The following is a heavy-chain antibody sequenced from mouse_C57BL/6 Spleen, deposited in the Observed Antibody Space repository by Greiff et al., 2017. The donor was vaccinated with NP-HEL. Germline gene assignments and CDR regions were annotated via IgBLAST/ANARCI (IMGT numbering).Heavy chain of an antibody. CDR3: AREGDYSNSFAY. J-gene: IGHJ3*01. Sequence: VQLQQPGAELVRPGSSVKLSCKASGYTFTSYWMHWVKQRPIQGLEWIGNIDPSDSETHYNQKFKDKATLTVDKSSSTAYMQLSSLTSEDSAVYYCAREGDYSNSFAYWGQGTLVTVSA. CDR2: IDPSDSET. CDR1: GYTFTSYW. V-gene: IGHV1-52*01. D-gene: IGHD2-5*01.